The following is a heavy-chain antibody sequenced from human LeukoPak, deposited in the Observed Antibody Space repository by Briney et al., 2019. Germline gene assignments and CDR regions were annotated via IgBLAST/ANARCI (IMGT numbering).Heavy chain of an antibody. D-gene: IGHD5-18*01. CDR3: ARGLGYSYAEGDAFDI. J-gene: IGHJ3*02. CDR1: GGSFSGYY. V-gene: IGHV4-34*01. Sequence: PSETLSLTCAVYGGSFSGYYWSWIRQPPGKGLEWIGEINHSGSTNYNPSLKSRVTISVDTSKNQFSLMLSSVTAADTAVYYCARGLGYSYAEGDAFDIWGQGTMVTVSS. CDR2: INHSGST.